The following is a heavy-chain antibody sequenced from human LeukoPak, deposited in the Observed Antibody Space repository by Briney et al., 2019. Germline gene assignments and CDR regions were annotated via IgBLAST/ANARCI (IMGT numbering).Heavy chain of an antibody. V-gene: IGHV4-34*01. J-gene: IGHJ4*02. CDR1: GGSFSGYY. D-gene: IGHD6-13*01. Sequence: PSETLSLTCAVYGGSFSGYYWSWTRQPPGKGLEWIGEINHSGSTNYNPSLKSRVTISVDTSKNQFSLKLSSVTAADTAVYYCARGAAAAGYYFDYWGQGTLVTVSS. CDR2: INHSGST. CDR3: ARGAAAAGYYFDY.